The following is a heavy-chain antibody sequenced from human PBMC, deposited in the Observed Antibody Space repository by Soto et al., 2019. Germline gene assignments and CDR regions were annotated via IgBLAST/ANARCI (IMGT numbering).Heavy chain of an antibody. D-gene: IGHD2-2*01. CDR3: SRHAVPPNVQYGMDV. J-gene: IGHJ6*02. V-gene: IGHV4-59*02. CDR2: IFDGGTT. CDR1: GGSVSGYY. Sequence: LPCTVSGGSVSGYYWSSLRQLPEKGMGWLGYIFDGGTTLYNPSVQCRVTISVDTSKNQFSLKLRSVTAADPAMYYCSRHAVPPNVQYGMDVCSRGTSVTVS.